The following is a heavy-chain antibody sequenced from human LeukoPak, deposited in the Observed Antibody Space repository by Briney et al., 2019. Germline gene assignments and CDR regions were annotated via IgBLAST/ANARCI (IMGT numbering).Heavy chain of an antibody. CDR3: ARVVIPPDYYYYYMDV. Sequence: GASVKVSCKASGGTFSSYAISWVRQAPGQGLEWMGGIIPIFGTANYAQKFQGRVTITTDESTSTAYMELSSLRSEDTAAYYCARVVIPPDYYYYYMDVWGKGNTVTVSS. CDR1: GGTFSSYA. J-gene: IGHJ6*03. V-gene: IGHV1-69*05. CDR2: IIPIFGTA. D-gene: IGHD3-22*01.